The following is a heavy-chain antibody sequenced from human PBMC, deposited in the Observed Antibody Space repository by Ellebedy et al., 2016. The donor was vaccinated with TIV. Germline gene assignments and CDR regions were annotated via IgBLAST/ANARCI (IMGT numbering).Heavy chain of an antibody. V-gene: IGHV4-39*01. Sequence: GSLRLSCTVSGGSISSTSYYWGWIRQPPGKGLEWIAGIYYSGSTYYNPSLRSRVTISVDTSKNQFSLKLSSVTAADTALYYCARHSTMVRGGLPDYWGQGTPVTVSS. D-gene: IGHD3-10*01. J-gene: IGHJ4*02. CDR3: ARHSTMVRGGLPDY. CDR1: GGSISSTSYY. CDR2: IYYSGST.